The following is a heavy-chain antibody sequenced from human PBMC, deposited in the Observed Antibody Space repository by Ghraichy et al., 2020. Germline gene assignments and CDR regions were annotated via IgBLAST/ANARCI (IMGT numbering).Heavy chain of an antibody. CDR1: GYTFSSDG. D-gene: IGHD5-18*01. J-gene: IGHJ4*02. CDR2: ISAYNGDT. Sequence: ASVKVSCKTSGYTFSSDGIAWVRQAPGQGLEWMGWISAYNGDTSYAQTVQDRLTMTSDTSTGTAYMELRSLKSDDTAIYYCTRDRGYEITSDSWGQGTQVIVSS. CDR3: TRDRGYEITSDS. V-gene: IGHV1-18*04.